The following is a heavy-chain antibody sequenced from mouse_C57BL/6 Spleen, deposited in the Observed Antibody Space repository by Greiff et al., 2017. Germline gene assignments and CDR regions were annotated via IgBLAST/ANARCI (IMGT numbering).Heavy chain of an antibody. CDR2: INPNYGTT. V-gene: IGHV1-39*01. CDR3: ARGDGLLPYAMDD. Sequence: EVKLQQSGPELVKPGASVKISCKASGYSFTDYNMNWVKQSNGKSLEWIGVINPNYGTTSYNQKFKGKATLAVDQSSSTAYMQLNSLTSEDSAVYYCARGDGLLPYAMDDWGQGTSVTVSS. J-gene: IGHJ4*01. CDR1: GYSFTDYN. D-gene: IGHD1-1*01.